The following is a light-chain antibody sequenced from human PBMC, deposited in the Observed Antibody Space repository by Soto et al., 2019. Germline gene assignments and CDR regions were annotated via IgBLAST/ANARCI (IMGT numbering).Light chain of an antibody. CDR2: DVS. J-gene: IGLJ1*01. Sequence: SALTQPASVSGSPGQSITISCTGTSSDVVGYNYVSWYQHHPGKAPKLMIFDVSNRPSGVSNRFSGSKSGNTASLTISRLQPEDEADYYCSSYTTSNTRQIVFGTGTKVTVL. CDR3: SSYTTSNTRQIV. V-gene: IGLV2-14*03. CDR1: SSDVVGYNY.